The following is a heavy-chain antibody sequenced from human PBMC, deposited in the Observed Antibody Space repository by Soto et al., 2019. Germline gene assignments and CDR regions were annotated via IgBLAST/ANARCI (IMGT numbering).Heavy chain of an antibody. D-gene: IGHD6-13*01. V-gene: IGHV3-23*01. CDR2: ITGSGDRT. CDR3: ARMYSSSCDY. CDR1: GFTFSTYA. J-gene: IGHJ4*02. Sequence: EVQLLESGGDFVQPGGSLRLSCAASGFTFSTYAMRWVRQAPGKGLEWVSSITGSGDRTYYADSVKGRFTISRDNSQSTLHLQMNSLRAEDTAVYYCARMYSSSCDYWGQGTLVTVSS.